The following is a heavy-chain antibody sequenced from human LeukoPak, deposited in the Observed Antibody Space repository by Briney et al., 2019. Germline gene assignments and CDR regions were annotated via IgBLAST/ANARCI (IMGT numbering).Heavy chain of an antibody. J-gene: IGHJ4*02. CDR1: GGSISSYY. V-gene: IGHV4-34*01. Sequence: SETLSLTCTVSGGSISSYYWSWIRQPPGKGLEWIGEINHSGSTNYNPSLKSRVTISVDTSKNQFSLKLSSVTAADTAVYYCARGYYGDKLPYFDYWGQGTLVTVSS. CDR3: ARGYYGDKLPYFDY. CDR2: INHSGST. D-gene: IGHD4-17*01.